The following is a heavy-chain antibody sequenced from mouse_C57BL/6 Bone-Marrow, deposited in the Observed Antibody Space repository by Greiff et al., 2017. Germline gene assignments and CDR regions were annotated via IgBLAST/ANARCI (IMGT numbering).Heavy chain of an antibody. Sequence: VQLQESGAELVRPGASVKLSCKASGYTFTDYYINWVKQRPGQGLEWIARIYPGSGNTYYNEKFKGKATLPAEKSSSTAYMQLSSLTSEDSAVYYCARRGGNDEAWFAYWGQGTLVTVSA. J-gene: IGHJ3*01. CDR1: GYTFTDYY. CDR2: IYPGSGNT. CDR3: ARRGGNDEAWFAY. V-gene: IGHV1-76*01. D-gene: IGHD2-2*01.